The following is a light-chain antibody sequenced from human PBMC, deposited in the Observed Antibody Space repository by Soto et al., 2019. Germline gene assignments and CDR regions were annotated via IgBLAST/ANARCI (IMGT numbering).Light chain of an antibody. Sequence: DIQMTQAPSTLSASVGDRVTITCRASQNINAWLALYQQKPGKAPKLLIYDVSTLHSGVPSRFSGSASGTEFTLTISNLESDDFANYYCQQYHRYSTFGQGTRVDIK. CDR2: DVS. J-gene: IGKJ1*01. CDR1: QNINAW. CDR3: QQYHRYST. V-gene: IGKV1-5*01.